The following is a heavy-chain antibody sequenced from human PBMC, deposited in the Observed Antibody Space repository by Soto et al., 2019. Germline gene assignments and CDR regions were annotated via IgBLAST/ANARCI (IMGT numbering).Heavy chain of an antibody. J-gene: IGHJ3*02. CDR2: TRNKANSYTT. V-gene: IGHV3-72*01. Sequence: GGSLRLSCAASGFTFSDHYMDWVRQAPGKGLEWVGRTRNKANSYTTEYAASVKGRFTISRNDSKNSLYLQMNSLKTEDTAVYYCARAGCITIFGVVIDAFDIWAQGKMVTVSS. CDR3: ARAGCITIFGVVIDAFDI. D-gene: IGHD3-3*01. CDR1: GFTFSDHY.